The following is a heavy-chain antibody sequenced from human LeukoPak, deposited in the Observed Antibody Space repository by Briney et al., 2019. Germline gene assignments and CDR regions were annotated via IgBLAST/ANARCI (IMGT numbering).Heavy chain of an antibody. CDR2: IIPIFGTA. V-gene: IGHV1-69*05. CDR1: GGTFSSYA. Sequence: ASVTVSFKASGGTFSSYAISWVRQAPGRGLEWMGGIIPIFGTANYAQKFQGRVTITTDESTSTAYMELSSLRSEDTAVYYCARVGGYCGGDCYFGYWGQGTLVTVSS. D-gene: IGHD2-21*02. CDR3: ARVGGYCGGDCYFGY. J-gene: IGHJ4*02.